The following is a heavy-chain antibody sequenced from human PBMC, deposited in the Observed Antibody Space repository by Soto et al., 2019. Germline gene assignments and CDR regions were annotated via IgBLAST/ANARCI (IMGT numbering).Heavy chain of an antibody. CDR2: ISWDGGST. Sequence: EVQLVESGGVVVQSGGSLRLSCAASGFTFDDYTMHWVRQAPGKGLEWVSLISWDGGSTYYADSVKGRFTISRDNSKNSLYLQMNSLRTEDTALYYCAKDAQRGYSYENWYFDLWGRGTLVTVSS. J-gene: IGHJ2*01. V-gene: IGHV3-43*01. CDR3: AKDAQRGYSYENWYFDL. CDR1: GFTFDDYT. D-gene: IGHD5-18*01.